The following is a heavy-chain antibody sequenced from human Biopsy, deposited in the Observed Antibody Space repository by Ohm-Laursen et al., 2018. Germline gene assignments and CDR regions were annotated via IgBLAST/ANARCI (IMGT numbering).Heavy chain of an antibody. J-gene: IGHJ5*02. CDR2: MNPISGNT. V-gene: IGHV1-8*01. D-gene: IGHD2/OR15-2a*01. CDR3: ARAVRYRLLSDP. Sequence: SVKVSCKTSGYTFTSYDITWVRQATGQGPEWMGWMNPISGNTGYAHKFRGRVTMTSDSSISTAYLEVSSLTFEDTAVYYCARAVRYRLLSDPWGQGTLVTVSS. CDR1: GYTFTSYD.